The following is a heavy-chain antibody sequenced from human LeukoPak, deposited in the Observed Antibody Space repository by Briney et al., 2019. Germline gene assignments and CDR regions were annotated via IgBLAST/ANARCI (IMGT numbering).Heavy chain of an antibody. CDR2: ISGSGGST. CDR1: GFTFSGYA. D-gene: IGHD3-22*01. Sequence: GGSLKLSCAASGFTFSGYAMSWVRQAVRQAPGKGLEWVSVISGSGGSTYYADSVKGRFTISRDNSKNTLYLQMNSLRAEDTAVYYCAKDGGYYHDSSGYYYFDYWGQGTLVTVSS. J-gene: IGHJ4*02. V-gene: IGHV3-23*01. CDR3: AKDGGYYHDSSGYYYFDY.